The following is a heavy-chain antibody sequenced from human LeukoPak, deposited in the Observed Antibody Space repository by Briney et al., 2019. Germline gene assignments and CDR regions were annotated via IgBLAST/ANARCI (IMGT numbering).Heavy chain of an antibody. D-gene: IGHD3-10*01. CDR3: ARARVYTPSGYYYYGMDV. Sequence: ASVKVSCKASGGTFSSYAISWVRQAPGQGLEWMGGFIPIFGTANYAQKFQGRVTITADESTSTAYMELSSLRSEDTAVYYCARARVYTPSGYYYYGMDVWGQGTTVTVSS. J-gene: IGHJ6*02. V-gene: IGHV1-69*01. CDR2: FIPIFGTA. CDR1: GGTFSSYA.